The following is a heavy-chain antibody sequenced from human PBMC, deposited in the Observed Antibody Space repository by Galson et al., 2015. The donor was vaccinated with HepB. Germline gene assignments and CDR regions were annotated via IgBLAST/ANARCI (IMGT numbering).Heavy chain of an antibody. J-gene: IGHJ6*03. CDR2: IYYSGST. V-gene: IGHV4-31*03. CDR1: GGSISSGGYY. Sequence: QVQLQESGPGLVKPSETLSLTCTVSGGSISSGGYYWSWIRQHPGKGLEWIGYIYYSGSTYYNPSLKSRVTISVDTSKNQFSLKLSSVTAADTAVYYCARDFNYNYYYYYMDVWGKGTTVTVSS. D-gene: IGHD4-11*01. CDR3: ARDFNYNYYYYYMDV.